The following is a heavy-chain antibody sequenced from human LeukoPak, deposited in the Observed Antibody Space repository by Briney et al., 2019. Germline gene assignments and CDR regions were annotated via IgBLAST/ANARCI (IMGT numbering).Heavy chain of an antibody. CDR1: GGSISSYY. D-gene: IGHD4-17*01. J-gene: IGHJ5*02. CDR3: ATVTAGGHWFDP. V-gene: IGHV4-59*12. CDR2: IYYSGST. Sequence: SSETLSLTCTVSGGSISSYYWSWIRQPPGKGLEWIGYIYYSGSTNYNPSLKSRVTISGDTSKNQFSLKLSSVTAADTAVYYCATVTAGGHWFDPWGQGTLVTVSS.